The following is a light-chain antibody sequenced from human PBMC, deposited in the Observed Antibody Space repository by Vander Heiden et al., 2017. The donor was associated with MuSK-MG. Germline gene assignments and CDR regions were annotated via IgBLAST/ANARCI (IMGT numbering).Light chain of an antibody. J-gene: IGKJ5*01. V-gene: IGKV3-11*01. CDR1: QSVSSY. Sequence: LLTQSPATLSLSPGERATLSCRASQSVSSYLAWYQQKPGQAPRLLIYDASNRATGIPARFSGSGSGTDFTLTISSREPEDFAVYYCQQRSNWPQITFGQGTRLEIK. CDR2: DAS. CDR3: QQRSNWPQIT.